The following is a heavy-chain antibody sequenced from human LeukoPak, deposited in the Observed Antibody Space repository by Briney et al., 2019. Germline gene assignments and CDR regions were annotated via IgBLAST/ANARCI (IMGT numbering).Heavy chain of an antibody. CDR1: GFTFSSYA. V-gene: IGHV3-23*01. D-gene: IGHD6-19*01. CDR2: ISGGGGA. Sequence: GGSLRLSCAASGFTFSSYAMSWVRQAPGKGLEWVSAISGGGGAYYADSVKGRITISRDNSKNTLYLQMNSLRAEDTAIYYCAKSIAGAVAGSRGLDYWGQGTLVTVSS. J-gene: IGHJ4*02. CDR3: AKSIAGAVAGSRGLDY.